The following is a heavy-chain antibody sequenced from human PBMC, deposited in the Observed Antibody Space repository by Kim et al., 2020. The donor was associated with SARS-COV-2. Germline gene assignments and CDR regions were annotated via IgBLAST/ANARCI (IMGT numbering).Heavy chain of an antibody. CDR3: VRDMHHTVYDY. Sequence: ASVKVSCKASGYTFNTYPMHWLRQAPGQTLEWMGRVNAATDHTKYSQKFQGRITISRDTSANTAYMELRSLTTKDTAFYYCVRDMHHTVYDYWGQGTLVTVSS. V-gene: IGHV1-3*01. CDR2: VNAATDHT. J-gene: IGHJ4*02. D-gene: IGHD4-4*01. CDR1: GYTFNTYP.